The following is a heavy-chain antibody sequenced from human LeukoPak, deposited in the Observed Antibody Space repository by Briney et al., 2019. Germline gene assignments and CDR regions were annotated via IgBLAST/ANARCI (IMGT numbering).Heavy chain of an antibody. CDR2: ITYDGYYK. Sequence: GTSLRLSCAASGFTFTNYGMHWVRQAPGKGLEWVALITYDGYYKYYSDSVKGRFTISSDTSKNTLYLQMNSLRAEDTAVYYCARGSLTGDYGMDVWGQGTTVTVSS. J-gene: IGHJ6*02. CDR1: GFTFTNYG. V-gene: IGHV3-30*03. CDR3: ARGSLTGDYGMDV. D-gene: IGHD1-20*01.